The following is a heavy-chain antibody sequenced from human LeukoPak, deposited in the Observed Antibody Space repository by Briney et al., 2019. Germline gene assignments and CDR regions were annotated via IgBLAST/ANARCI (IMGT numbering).Heavy chain of an antibody. CDR1: APSIGMYY. CDR3: ATYYDRSGYKLDY. V-gene: IGHV4-59*07. D-gene: IGHD3-22*01. J-gene: IGHJ4*02. Sequence: RSHCLSLAWTVAAPSIGMYYCGWVRHPPGRGLGCVVCIYLSGGTTTNPSPRRRVIISVDTSKNEFSLRLGPVTAADTAIYYCATYYDRSGYKLDYWGQGTLVTVSS. CDR2: IYLSGGT.